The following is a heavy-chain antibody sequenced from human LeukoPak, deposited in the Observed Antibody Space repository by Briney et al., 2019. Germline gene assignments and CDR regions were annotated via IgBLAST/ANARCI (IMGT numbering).Heavy chain of an antibody. D-gene: IGHD3-9*01. J-gene: IGHJ4*02. V-gene: IGHV4-39*01. CDR3: ARVLRYFDWPSDY. CDR1: GGSISSSSFY. Sequence: SETLSLTCTVSGGSISSSSFYWGWIRQPPGKGLEWIGSINYGGSTSYNPSLKSRVTISLDTSRTQFSLRLSSVTAADTAVYYCARVLRYFDWPSDYWGQGTLVTVSS. CDR2: INYGGST.